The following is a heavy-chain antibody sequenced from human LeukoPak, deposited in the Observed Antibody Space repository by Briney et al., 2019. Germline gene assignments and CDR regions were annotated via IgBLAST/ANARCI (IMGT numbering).Heavy chain of an antibody. CDR2: IYYSGST. J-gene: IGHJ3*02. Sequence: SETLSLTCTVSGGSISNGAYYWTWIRQHPGKGLEWIGYIYYSGSTYYNPSLKSRVTISVDTSKNQFSLKLSSVTAADTAVYYCARSRLSPADAFDIWGQGTMVTVSS. CDR1: GGSISNGAYY. D-gene: IGHD1-14*01. CDR3: ARSRLSPADAFDI. V-gene: IGHV4-31*03.